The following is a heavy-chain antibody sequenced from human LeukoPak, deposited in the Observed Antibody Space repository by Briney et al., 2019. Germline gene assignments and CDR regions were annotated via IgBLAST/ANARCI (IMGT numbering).Heavy chain of an antibody. Sequence: PGGSLGLSCAASGFTFSSYSMNWVRQAPGKGLEWVSYISSSSSTIYYADSVKGRFTISRDNAKNSLYLQMNSLRAEDTAVYYCAKSTYYDSSGYYRLDFWGQGTLVTVSS. CDR3: AKSTYYDSSGYYRLDF. CDR2: ISSSSSTI. V-gene: IGHV3-48*01. J-gene: IGHJ4*02. CDR1: GFTFSSYS. D-gene: IGHD3-22*01.